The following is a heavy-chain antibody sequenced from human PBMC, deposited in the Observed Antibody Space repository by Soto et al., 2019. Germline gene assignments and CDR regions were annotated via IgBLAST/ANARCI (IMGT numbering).Heavy chain of an antibody. V-gene: IGHV4-59*01. CDR3: ARRTYGYTDY. CDR2: VYYSGST. Sequence: SETLSLTCTVSGGSISSYYWSWIRQPPGKGLEWIGYVYYSGSTNYNPSLKSRVTISVDTSKNQVSLKLSSVTAADTAVYYCARRTYGYTDYWGRGTLVTVSS. D-gene: IGHD5-18*01. CDR1: GGSISSYY. J-gene: IGHJ4*02.